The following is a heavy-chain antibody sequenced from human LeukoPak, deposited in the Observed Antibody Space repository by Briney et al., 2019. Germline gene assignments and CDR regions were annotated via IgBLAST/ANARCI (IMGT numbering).Heavy chain of an antibody. CDR3: ARDCVAMSTIRDFGY. D-gene: IGHD5-24*01. Sequence: GASVKVSCKASGYTFTSYGFSWVRQAPGRGLEWMGWISAYNGDTSYAQRFQGRVTMTTDTSTTTVYMELRSLRSDDTAVYYCARDCVAMSTIRDFGYWGQGALVTVSS. V-gene: IGHV1-18*04. CDR2: ISAYNGDT. CDR1: GYTFTSYG. J-gene: IGHJ4*02.